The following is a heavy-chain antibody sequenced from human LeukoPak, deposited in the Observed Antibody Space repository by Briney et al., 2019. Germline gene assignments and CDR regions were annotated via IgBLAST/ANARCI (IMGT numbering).Heavy chain of an antibody. CDR2: IYYSGST. D-gene: IGHD3-10*01. V-gene: IGHV4-39*07. CDR1: GGSISSSSYY. J-gene: IGHJ4*02. Sequence: SETLSLTCTVSGGSISSSSYYWGWIRQPPGKGLEWIGSIYYSGSTYYNPSLKSRVTISVDTSKNQFSLKLSSVTAADTAVYYCARLDYYGSIFDYWGQGTLVTVSS. CDR3: ARLDYYGSIFDY.